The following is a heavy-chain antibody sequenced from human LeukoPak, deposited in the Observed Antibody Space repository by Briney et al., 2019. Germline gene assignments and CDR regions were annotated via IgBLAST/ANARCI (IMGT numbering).Heavy chain of an antibody. Sequence: PSETLSLTCTVSGGSISSSSYYWGWIRQPPGKGLEWIGSIYYSGSTYYNPSLKSRVTISVDTSKNQFSLKLSSVTAADTAVYYCARDLVESLVFDYWGQGTLVTVSS. J-gene: IGHJ4*02. CDR3: ARDLVESLVFDY. D-gene: IGHD2-21*01. CDR1: GGSISSSSYY. V-gene: IGHV4-39*07. CDR2: IYYSGST.